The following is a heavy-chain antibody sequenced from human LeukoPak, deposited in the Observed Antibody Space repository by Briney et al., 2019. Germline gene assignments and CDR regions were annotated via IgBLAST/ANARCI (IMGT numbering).Heavy chain of an antibody. J-gene: IGHJ4*02. Sequence: PGRSLRLSCAASGFTFSSYGMHWVRQAPGKGLEWVAIISYDGSNKYYADSVQGRFTISRDNSKSTLYLQMNSLRAEDTAVYYCAKDRYSGLNTIDYWGQGTLVTVSS. V-gene: IGHV3-30*18. CDR2: ISYDGSNK. CDR1: GFTFSSYG. CDR3: AKDRYSGLNTIDY. D-gene: IGHD6-13*01.